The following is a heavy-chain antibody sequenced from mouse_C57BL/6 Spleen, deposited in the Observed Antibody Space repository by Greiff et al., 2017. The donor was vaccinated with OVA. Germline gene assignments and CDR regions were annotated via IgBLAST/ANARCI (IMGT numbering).Heavy chain of an antibody. J-gene: IGHJ3*01. D-gene: IGHD2-3*01. Sequence: EVMLQESGAELVRPGASVKLSCTASGFNIKDDYMHWVKQRPEQGLEWIGWIDPENGDTEYASKFQGKATITADTSSNTAYLELSSLTSEDTAVYYCTTFYEVFAYWGQGTLVTVSA. CDR2: IDPENGDT. CDR3: TTFYEVFAY. CDR1: GFNIKDDY. V-gene: IGHV14-4*01.